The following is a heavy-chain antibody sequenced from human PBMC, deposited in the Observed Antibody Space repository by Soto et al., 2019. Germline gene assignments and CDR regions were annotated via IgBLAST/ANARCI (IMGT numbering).Heavy chain of an antibody. V-gene: IGHV3-11*06. CDR2: ISTTRNYT. CDR1: GFTFSDHF. J-gene: IGHJ4*02. D-gene: IGHD2-21*01. Sequence: GGSLRLSCIVSGFTFSDHFMAWVRQAPGKGLEWVSDISTTRNYTKYADSVKGRFSMSRDNARNSVYLQMNRLRADDTAVYYCARVSRDYHLYYFDYWGQGSLVTVSS. CDR3: ARVSRDYHLYYFDY.